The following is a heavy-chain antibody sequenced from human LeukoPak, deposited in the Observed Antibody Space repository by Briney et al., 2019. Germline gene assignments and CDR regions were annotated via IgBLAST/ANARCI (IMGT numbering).Heavy chain of an antibody. CDR3: AKYNGDALYYFDY. J-gene: IGHJ4*02. CDR2: ISNSGGST. D-gene: IGHD4-17*01. V-gene: IGHV3-23*01. Sequence: GGSLRLSCAASGFTFSSYVMSWVRQAPGKGLEWVSSISNSGGSTYYADSVKGRFTISRDNSKNTLYLQMNSLRAEDTAVYYCAKYNGDALYYFDYWGQGTLVTVSS. CDR1: GFTFSSYV.